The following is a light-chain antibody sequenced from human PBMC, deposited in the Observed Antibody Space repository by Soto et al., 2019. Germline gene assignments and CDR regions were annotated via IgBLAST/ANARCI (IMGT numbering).Light chain of an antibody. CDR2: GAS. V-gene: IGKV3-20*01. CDR3: QQSYSTPTWT. Sequence: EIVLTQSPGTLSLSPGERATLSCRASQSVSSSYLAWYQQKTGQAPRLLIYGASSRATGIPDRFSGSGSGTQLTLTISSLQPEDFATYYCQQSYSTPTWTFGQGTKMEIK. CDR1: QSVSSSY. J-gene: IGKJ1*01.